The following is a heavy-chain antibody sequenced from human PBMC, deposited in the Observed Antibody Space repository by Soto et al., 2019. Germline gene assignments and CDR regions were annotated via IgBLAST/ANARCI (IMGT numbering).Heavy chain of an antibody. J-gene: IGHJ4*02. CDR3: AGHGSISDTYAY. CDR1: GDSIISINW. D-gene: IGHD3-16*01. Sequence: QMHLQESGPGLVKPSGTLSLTCAISGDSIISINWWTWVRQLPGQVREWIGESHHNGPTYYNPSLRGRVTISVDKSKSQLSLMLSSVNAADTAFYYCAGHGSISDTYAYLGQGTLVTVSS. CDR2: SHHNGPT. V-gene: IGHV4-4*02.